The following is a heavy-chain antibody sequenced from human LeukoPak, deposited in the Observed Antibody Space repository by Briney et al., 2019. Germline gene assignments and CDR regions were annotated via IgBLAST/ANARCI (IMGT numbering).Heavy chain of an antibody. CDR1: GGSISSGSYY. CDR2: IYYSGST. Sequence: SETLSLTCTVSGGSISSGSYYWGWIRQPPGKGLEWIGSIYYSGSTYYNPSLKSRVTISVDTSKNQFSLKLSSVTAADTAVYYCARVMDYGGNEGLDYWSQGTLVTVSS. D-gene: IGHD4-23*01. CDR3: ARVMDYGGNEGLDY. J-gene: IGHJ4*02. V-gene: IGHV4-39*07.